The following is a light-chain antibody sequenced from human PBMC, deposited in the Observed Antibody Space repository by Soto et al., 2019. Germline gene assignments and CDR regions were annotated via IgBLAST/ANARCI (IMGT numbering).Light chain of an antibody. Sequence: SARTQPASVSGSPGQSITISCTGTSSDVGGYNYVSWYQQHPGKAPKLMIYEVSTRPSGVSNRFSASKSGNTASLTISGLQAEDEADYYCSSYTSSSTHVFGPGTKVTVL. CDR3: SSYTSSSTHV. V-gene: IGLV2-14*01. CDR1: SSDVGGYNY. CDR2: EVS. J-gene: IGLJ1*01.